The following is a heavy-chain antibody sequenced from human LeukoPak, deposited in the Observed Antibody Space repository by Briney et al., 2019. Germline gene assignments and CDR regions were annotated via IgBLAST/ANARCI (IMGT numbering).Heavy chain of an antibody. V-gene: IGHV3-7*01. Sequence: GGSLRLSCAASGFTFSSYWMSWVRQAPGKGLGWVANIKQDGSEKYYVDSVKGRFTISRDNAKNSLYLQMNSLRVEDTAVYYCARLNYYGSGRSWFDPWGQGTLVTVSS. J-gene: IGHJ5*02. CDR3: ARLNYYGSGRSWFDP. CDR1: GFTFSSYW. CDR2: IKQDGSEK. D-gene: IGHD3-10*01.